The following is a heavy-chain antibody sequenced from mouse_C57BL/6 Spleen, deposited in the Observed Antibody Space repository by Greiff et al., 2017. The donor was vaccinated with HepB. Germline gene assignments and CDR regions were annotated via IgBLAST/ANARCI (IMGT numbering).Heavy chain of an antibody. D-gene: IGHD2-4*01. CDR1: GYSFTSCYY. J-gene: IGHJ3*01. CDR3: ARGNYEYDPFAY. CDR2: ISYDGSN. V-gene: IGHV3-6*01. Sequence: EVQLQESGPGLVKPSQSLSLTCSVTGYSFTSCYYWNWIRQFPGNKLEWMGYISYDGSNNYNPSLKNRISITRDTSKNQFFLKLNTVTTEDTATYYCARGNYEYDPFAYWGQGTLVTVSA.